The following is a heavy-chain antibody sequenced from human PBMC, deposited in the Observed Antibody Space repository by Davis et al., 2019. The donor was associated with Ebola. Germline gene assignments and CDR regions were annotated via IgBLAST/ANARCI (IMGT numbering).Heavy chain of an antibody. J-gene: IGHJ4*02. CDR2: ISWNSGSI. CDR3: AKDMGSY. CDR1: GFTFSSYA. Sequence: SLRLSCAASGFTFSSYAMSWVRQAPGKGLEWVSGISWNSGSIGYADSVKGRFTISRDNAKNSLYLQMNSLRAEDTALYYCAKDMGSYWGQGTLVTVSS. V-gene: IGHV3-9*01.